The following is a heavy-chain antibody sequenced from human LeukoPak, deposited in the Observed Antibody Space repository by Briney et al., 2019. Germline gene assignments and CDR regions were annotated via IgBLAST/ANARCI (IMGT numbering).Heavy chain of an antibody. CDR2: IFYTGSS. Sequence: SETLSLTCSVFGGTIRGYYWSWIRQPPGKGLEWIGHIFYTGSSNYNPSLKSRVTISLDRSNNHFSLRLTSVTAADTAVYYCARAGAWQIDPWGQGTLVTVSS. CDR1: GGTIRGYY. V-gene: IGHV4-59*01. D-gene: IGHD3-10*01. CDR3: ARAGAWQIDP. J-gene: IGHJ5*02.